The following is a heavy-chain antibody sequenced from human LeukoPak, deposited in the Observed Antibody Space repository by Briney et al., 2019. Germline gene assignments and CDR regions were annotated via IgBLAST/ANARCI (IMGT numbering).Heavy chain of an antibody. CDR2: ISAYNGDT. CDR1: GYTFTNYG. J-gene: IGHJ4*02. V-gene: IGHV1-18*01. CDR3: AREHVLMVSDY. D-gene: IGHD2-8*01. Sequence: ASVKVSCKASGYTFTNYGFSWVRQAPGQGLEWMGWISAYNGDTHYAQKLQGRVTMTTDTSSSTAYMELRSLRSDDTAMYYCAREHVLMVSDYWGQGTLVTVSS.